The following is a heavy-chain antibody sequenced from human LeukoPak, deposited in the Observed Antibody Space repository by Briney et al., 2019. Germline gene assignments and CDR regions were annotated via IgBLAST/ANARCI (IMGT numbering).Heavy chain of an antibody. Sequence: GASVKVSCKASGYSFNDKYLHWVRQAPGQGLEWMGSINPNSGGTNYAQKFQGRVTMTTDTSMSTAYMELSRLTSDDTAVYYCARDAIAAAGTQLPYYYYYMDVWGKGTTVTISS. D-gene: IGHD6-13*01. CDR1: GYSFNDKY. J-gene: IGHJ6*03. CDR3: ARDAIAAAGTQLPYYYYYMDV. V-gene: IGHV1-2*02. CDR2: INPNSGGT.